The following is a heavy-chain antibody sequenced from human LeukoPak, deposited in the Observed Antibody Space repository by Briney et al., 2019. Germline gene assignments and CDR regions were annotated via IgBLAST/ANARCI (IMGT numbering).Heavy chain of an antibody. CDR2: IIPIFGTA. V-gene: IGHV1-69*13. CDR3: ASSSKRYDFWSGYRGYYYDMDV. J-gene: IGHJ6*02. CDR1: GGTFISYA. D-gene: IGHD3-3*01. Sequence: ASVKVSCKASGGTFISYAISWVRQAPGQGLEWMGGIIPIFGTANYAQKFQGRVTITADESTSTAYMELSSLRSEDTAVYYCASSSKRYDFWSGYRGYYYDMDVWGQGTTVTVSS.